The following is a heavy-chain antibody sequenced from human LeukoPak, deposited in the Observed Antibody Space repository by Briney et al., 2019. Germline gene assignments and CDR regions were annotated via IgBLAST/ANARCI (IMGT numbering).Heavy chain of an antibody. CDR1: GYTFISYG. J-gene: IGHJ5*02. D-gene: IGHD2-15*01. V-gene: IGHV1-18*01. CDR3: ASLASSTLTPAKRFDP. Sequence: AAVKDSCKASGYTFISYGISWVRQAAGQGPEWMGWINAYNGNTNYPQKFQGRVTMTTDTSTNTANVGLRGLADNCRPGYDFASLASSTLTPAKRFDPWGQETLVTVSS. CDR2: INAYNGNT.